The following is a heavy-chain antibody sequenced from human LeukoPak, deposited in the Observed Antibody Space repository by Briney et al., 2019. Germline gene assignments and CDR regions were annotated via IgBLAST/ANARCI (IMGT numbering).Heavy chain of an antibody. V-gene: IGHV1-69*01. Sequence: SVKVSCKASGGTFSSYAISWVRQAPGQGLEWMGGIIPIFGTANYAQKFQGRVTITADESTSTAYMELSSLRSEDTAVYYCARGYVEMATIGIYYYYYYMDVWGKGTTVTISS. D-gene: IGHD5-24*01. CDR1: GGTFSSYA. CDR2: IIPIFGTA. J-gene: IGHJ6*03. CDR3: ARGYVEMATIGIYYYYYYMDV.